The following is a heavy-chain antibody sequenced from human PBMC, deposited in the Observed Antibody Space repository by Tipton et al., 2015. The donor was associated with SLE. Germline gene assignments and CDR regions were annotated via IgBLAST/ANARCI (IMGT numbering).Heavy chain of an antibody. D-gene: IGHD5-12*01. CDR3: ARVQGVDIVATTFY. CDR2: IYYSGST. J-gene: IGHJ4*02. CDR1: GGSITNSNYF. Sequence: TLSLTCSVSGGSITNSNYFWGWIRQPPGKGLEWIGNIYYSGSTYYNPSLKSRVTISVDTSKNQFSLKLSSVTAADTAVYYCARVQGVDIVATTFYWGQGALVTVSS. V-gene: IGHV4-39*07.